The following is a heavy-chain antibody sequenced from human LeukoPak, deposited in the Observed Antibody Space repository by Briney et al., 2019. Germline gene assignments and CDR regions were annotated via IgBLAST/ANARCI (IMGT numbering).Heavy chain of an antibody. D-gene: IGHD2-21*01. CDR1: GFTFSSYG. Sequence: LVESGGGVVQPGGSLRLSCAASGFTFSSYGMHWVRQAPGKGLEWVAFIRYNGSNKYYADSVKGRFTISRDNSKNTLYLQMNSLRAEDTAVYYSRVVIAIPSGHYFDYWGQGTLVTVSS. V-gene: IGHV3-30*02. J-gene: IGHJ4*02. CDR3: RVVIAIPSGHYFDY. CDR2: IRYNGSNK.